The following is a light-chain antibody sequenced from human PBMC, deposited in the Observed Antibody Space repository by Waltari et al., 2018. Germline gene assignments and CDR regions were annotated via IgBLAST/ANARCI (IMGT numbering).Light chain of an antibody. CDR2: EVS. CDR3: SSYTNSSIVV. CDR1: SSDVGGYNY. V-gene: IGLV2-14*01. J-gene: IGLJ2*01. Sequence: QSALTQPASVSGSPGQSITISCTGTSSDVGGYNYVSWYQQHPGKAPKLMIYEVSNRPSGVSHRFSGSKSGNTASLTISGLQAEDDADYYFSSYTNSSIVVFGGGTKLTVL.